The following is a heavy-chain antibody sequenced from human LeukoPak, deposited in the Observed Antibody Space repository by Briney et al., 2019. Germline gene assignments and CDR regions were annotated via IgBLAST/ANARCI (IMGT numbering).Heavy chain of an antibody. J-gene: IGHJ4*02. V-gene: IGHV3-23*01. CDR2: ISGSGGST. CDR3: AKLSRDFDY. D-gene: IGHD3-3*02. CDR1: GFTFSSYA. Sequence: PGASLRLSCAAPGFTFSSYAMSWVRQAPGKGLEWVSAISGSGGSTYYADSVKGRFTISRDNSKNTLYLQMDSLRAEDTAVYYCAKLSRDFDYWGQGTLVTVSS.